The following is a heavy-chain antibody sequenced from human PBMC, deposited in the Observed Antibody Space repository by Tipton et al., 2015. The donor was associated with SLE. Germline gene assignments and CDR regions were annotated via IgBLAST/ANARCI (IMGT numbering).Heavy chain of an antibody. J-gene: IGHJ3*02. Sequence: TLSLTCAVYGGSFSGYYWSWIRQPPGKGLEWIGEINHSGSTNYNPSLKSRVTISVDTSKNQFSLKLSSVTAADTAVYYCARDSSSGYGAFYAFDIWGQGTMVTVSS. D-gene: IGHD6-13*01. CDR2: INHSGST. CDR1: GGSFSGYY. CDR3: ARDSSSGYGAFYAFDI. V-gene: IGHV4-34*01.